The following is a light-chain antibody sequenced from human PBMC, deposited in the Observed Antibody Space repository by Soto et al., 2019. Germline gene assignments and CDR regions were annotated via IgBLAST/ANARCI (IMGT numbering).Light chain of an antibody. J-gene: IGLJ1*01. CDR3: ATWDDSLSNYV. CDR1: SSNIGSNY. Sequence: QSVLTQPPSASGTPGQRVTISCSGSSSNIGSNYVYWYQHLTGTAPKLLIYRNNQRPSGVPDRFSGSKSGTSAFLAISGLRSEDEADYYCATWDDSLSNYVFGTGTKLTVL. CDR2: RNN. V-gene: IGLV1-47*01.